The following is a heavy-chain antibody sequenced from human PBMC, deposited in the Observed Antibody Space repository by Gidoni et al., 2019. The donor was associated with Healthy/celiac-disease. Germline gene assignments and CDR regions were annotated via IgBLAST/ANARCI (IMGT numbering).Heavy chain of an antibody. CDR3: ARGQLLSDRGPYYFDY. CDR1: GFTFRSYS. CDR2: ISSSSSTI. J-gene: IGHJ4*02. D-gene: IGHD2-2*01. V-gene: IGHV3-48*02. Sequence: EVQLVESGGGLVQPGGSLRLSCAASGFTFRSYSMNWGRQAPGKGLEWVSYISSSSSTIYYADSVKGRFTISRDNAKNSLYLQMNSLRDEDTAVYYCARGQLLSDRGPYYFDYWGQGTLVTVSS.